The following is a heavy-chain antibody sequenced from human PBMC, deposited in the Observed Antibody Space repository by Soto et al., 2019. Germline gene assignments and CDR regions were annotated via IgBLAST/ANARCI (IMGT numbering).Heavy chain of an antibody. D-gene: IGHD2-15*01. Sequence: EVQLVESGGGLVQPGGSLRLSCAASGFTVSSNYMSWVRQAPGKGLEWVSVIYSGGSTYYADSVKGRFTISRDNSKNTLYLQMNSLRAEDTAVYYCARDRTNSDVFDCWGQGTLVTVSS. CDR3: ARDRTNSDVFDC. J-gene: IGHJ4*02. V-gene: IGHV3-66*01. CDR2: IYSGGST. CDR1: GFTVSSNY.